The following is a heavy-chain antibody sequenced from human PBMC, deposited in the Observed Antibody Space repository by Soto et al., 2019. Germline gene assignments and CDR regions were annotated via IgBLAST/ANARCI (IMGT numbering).Heavy chain of an antibody. CDR3: ASVGITTRWFYP. V-gene: IGHV3-66*01. D-gene: IGHD1-26*01. CDR1: GFTVSTNN. Sequence: EVHLVESGGGVVQPGGSLRLSCAASGFTVSTNNMIWVRQAPGKGPEWVSAIYSDGNSYYTDSVQGRFTISRDNSKNTRYLQMNSLRVEDTAIYYCASVGITTRWFYPWGPGALVTVSS. J-gene: IGHJ5*02. CDR2: IYSDGNS.